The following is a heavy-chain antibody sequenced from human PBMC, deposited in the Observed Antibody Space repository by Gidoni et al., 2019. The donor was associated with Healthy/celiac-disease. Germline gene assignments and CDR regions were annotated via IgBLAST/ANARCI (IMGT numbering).Heavy chain of an antibody. V-gene: IGHV3-23*01. Sequence: EVQPLEYGGGLVQPGGSLRLSCAASGLAFRRYARSWARQAPGKGLEWVSAISGSGGSTYYADSVKCRFTISRDNSKNTLYLQMNSLRAEDTAVYYCAKDQGLRFLEWLSYYFDYWGQGTLVTVSS. D-gene: IGHD3-3*01. J-gene: IGHJ4*02. CDR1: GLAFRRYA. CDR2: ISGSGGST. CDR3: AKDQGLRFLEWLSYYFDY.